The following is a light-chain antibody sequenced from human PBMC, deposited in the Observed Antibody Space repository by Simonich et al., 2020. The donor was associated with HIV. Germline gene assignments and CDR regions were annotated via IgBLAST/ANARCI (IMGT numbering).Light chain of an antibody. CDR2: DVN. CDR1: SSDVGGYNY. J-gene: IGLJ2*01. CDR3: CSYAGSYTSYVV. Sequence: QSALTQPRSVSGSPGQSVTISCTGTSSDVGGYNYVSWYQKHPGKAPKLIIYDVNERPSGVPDRFSGSKSGNTASLTISGFQAEDEADYYCCSYAGSYTSYVVFGGGTKLTVL. V-gene: IGLV2-11*01.